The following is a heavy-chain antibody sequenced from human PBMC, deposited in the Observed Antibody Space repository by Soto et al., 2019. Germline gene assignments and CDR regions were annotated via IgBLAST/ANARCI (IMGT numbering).Heavy chain of an antibody. CDR3: AKTGGLYGDYYFDY. CDR2: ISGSGGST. J-gene: IGHJ4*02. D-gene: IGHD4-17*01. CDR1: GFTFSSYA. Sequence: GVSLRLSCAASGFTFSSYAMSWVRQAPGKGLEWVSAISGSGGSTYYADSVKGRFTISRDNSKNTLYLQMNSLRAEDTAVYYCAKTGGLYGDYYFDYWGQGTLVTVSS. V-gene: IGHV3-23*01.